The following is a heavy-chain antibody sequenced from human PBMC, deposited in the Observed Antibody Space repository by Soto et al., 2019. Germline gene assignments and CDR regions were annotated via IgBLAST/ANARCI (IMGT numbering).Heavy chain of an antibody. Sequence: ASQNLSLTCTVSGGSVSSGSYYWSWIRQPPGKGLEWIGYIYYSGSTNYNPSLKSRVTISVDTSKNQFSLKLSSVTAADTAVYYFARDRGFCSGGSCFSQGYFDLWGRGTLVTVS. CDR2: IYYSGST. D-gene: IGHD2-15*01. CDR3: ARDRGFCSGGSCFSQGYFDL. V-gene: IGHV4-61*01. J-gene: IGHJ2*01. CDR1: GGSVSSGSYY.